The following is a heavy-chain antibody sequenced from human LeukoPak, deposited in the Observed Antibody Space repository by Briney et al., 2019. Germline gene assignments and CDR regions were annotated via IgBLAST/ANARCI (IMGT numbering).Heavy chain of an antibody. J-gene: IGHJ4*02. V-gene: IGHV3-21*01. CDR1: GFTFSSYS. D-gene: IGHD2-21*02. CDR3: ASVLEDCGGDCFDY. Sequence: GGSLRLSCAASGFTFSSYSMNWVRQAPGKGLEWVSSISSSSSYIYYADSVKGRFTISRDNAKNSLYLQMNSLRAEDTAVYYCASVLEDCGGDCFDYWGQGTLVTVSS. CDR2: ISSSSSYI.